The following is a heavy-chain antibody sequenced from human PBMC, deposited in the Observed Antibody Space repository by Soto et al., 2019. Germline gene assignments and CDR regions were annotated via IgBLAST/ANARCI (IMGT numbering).Heavy chain of an antibody. Sequence: QVQLVQSGAEVKKPGASVKVSCKASGYTFTSYAMQWVRQAPGQRLEWMGWINAGNGNTKYSQKFQGRVTITRDTSASTAYMELSSLRSEDTAVYYCARGKGENYYYYGMDVWGQGTTVTVSS. D-gene: IGHD3-10*01. V-gene: IGHV1-3*01. CDR1: GYTFTSYA. CDR2: INAGNGNT. CDR3: ARGKGENYYYYGMDV. J-gene: IGHJ6*02.